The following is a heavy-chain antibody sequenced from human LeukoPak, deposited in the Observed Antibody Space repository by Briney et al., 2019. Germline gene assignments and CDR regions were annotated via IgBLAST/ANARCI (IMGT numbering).Heavy chain of an antibody. Sequence: GGSLRLFCAPSGFTFSSYSMNWVRHAPRKGLEWVSSISSSSSYIYYADSVKGRFTISRDNAKNSLYLQMNSLRAEDTAVYYCARDRSSGYYSDDAFDIWGQGTMVTVSS. J-gene: IGHJ3*02. CDR3: ARDRSSGYYSDDAFDI. V-gene: IGHV3-21*01. CDR2: ISSSSSYI. CDR1: GFTFSSYS. D-gene: IGHD3-22*01.